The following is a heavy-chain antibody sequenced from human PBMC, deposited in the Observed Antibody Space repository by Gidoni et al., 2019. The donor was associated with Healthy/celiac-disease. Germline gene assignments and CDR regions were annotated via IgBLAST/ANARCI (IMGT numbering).Heavy chain of an antibody. D-gene: IGHD4-4*01. Sequence: EVQLVESGGVVVQPGGSLRLSCAASGCTFADYTMHWVRQAPGKGLEWVSLISWDGGSTYYADSVKGRFTISRDNSKNSLYLQMNSLRTEDTALYYCAKGNWGTTVTPDYYYGMDVWGQGTTVTVSS. CDR2: ISWDGGST. CDR3: AKGNWGTTVTPDYYYGMDV. V-gene: IGHV3-43*01. J-gene: IGHJ6*02. CDR1: GCTFADYT.